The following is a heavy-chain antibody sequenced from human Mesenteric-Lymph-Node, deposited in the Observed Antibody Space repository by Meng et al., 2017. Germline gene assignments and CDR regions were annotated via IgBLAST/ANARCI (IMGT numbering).Heavy chain of an antibody. D-gene: IGHD2-15*01. V-gene: IGHV5-51*01. CDR3: ARLVGPEFVFPAATNWFDP. Sequence: KVSCKGSGYSFTSYWIGWVRQMPGKGLEWMGIIYPGDSDTRYSPSFQGQVTISADKSISTAYLQWSSLKASDTAMYYCARLVGPEFVFPAATNWFDPWGQGTLVTVSS. CDR1: GYSFTSYW. CDR2: IYPGDSDT. J-gene: IGHJ5*02.